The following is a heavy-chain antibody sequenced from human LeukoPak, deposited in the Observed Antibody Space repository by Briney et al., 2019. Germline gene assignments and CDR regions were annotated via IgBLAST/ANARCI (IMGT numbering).Heavy chain of an antibody. Sequence: GGSLRLSCAASGFTFSSYSMNWVRQAPGKGLEWVSSISSSSSYIYYADSVKGRFTISRDNAKNSLYLQMNSLRAEDTAVYYCARAWEQWLARGGDDYWGQGTLVTVSS. CDR2: ISSSSSYI. CDR1: GFTFSSYS. V-gene: IGHV3-21*01. CDR3: ARAWEQWLARGGDDY. J-gene: IGHJ4*02. D-gene: IGHD6-19*01.